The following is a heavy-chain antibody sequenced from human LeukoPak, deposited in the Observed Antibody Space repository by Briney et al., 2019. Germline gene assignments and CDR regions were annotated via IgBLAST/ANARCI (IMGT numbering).Heavy chain of an antibody. CDR2: IVVGSGNT. CDR1: GFTFTSPA. J-gene: IGHJ4*02. D-gene: IGHD3-10*01. CDR3: AADRYGSGSPRY. Sequence: GASVKVSCKASGFTFTSPAVQWVRQARGQRLEWIGWIVVGSGNTNYAQKFQERVTITRDMSTSTAYMELSSLRSEDTAVYYCAADRYGSGSPRYWGQGTLVTVSS. V-gene: IGHV1-58*01.